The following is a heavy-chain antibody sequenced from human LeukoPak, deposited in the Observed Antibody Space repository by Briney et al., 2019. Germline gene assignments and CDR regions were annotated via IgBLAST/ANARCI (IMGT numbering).Heavy chain of an antibody. CDR2: IRSKVYGGTT. CDR3: TRFTIVGVVDAFDI. V-gene: IGHV3-49*04. D-gene: IGHD3-3*01. J-gene: IGHJ3*02. CDR1: GFTFSSYG. Sequence: GGSLRLSCAASGFTFSSYGMRWVRQAPGKGLEWVGFIRSKVYGGTTEYAASVKVRFTISRDDSKSIAYLQMTSLKTEDAGVYYCTRFTIVGVVDAFDIWGQGTMVTVSS.